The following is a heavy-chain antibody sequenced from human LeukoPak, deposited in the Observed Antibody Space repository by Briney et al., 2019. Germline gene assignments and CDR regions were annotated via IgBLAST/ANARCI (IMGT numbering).Heavy chain of an antibody. CDR1: GFTFSSYE. J-gene: IGHJ4*02. D-gene: IGHD6-13*01. Sequence: GGSLRLSCAASGFTFSSYEMNWVRQAPGKGLEWVSYISSSGSTIYYADSVKGRFTISRDNAKNSLYLQMNSLRAEDTAVYYCARGFLRCSSSWGIFDYWGQGTLVTVSS. CDR3: ARGFLRCSSSWGIFDY. CDR2: ISSSGSTI. V-gene: IGHV3-48*03.